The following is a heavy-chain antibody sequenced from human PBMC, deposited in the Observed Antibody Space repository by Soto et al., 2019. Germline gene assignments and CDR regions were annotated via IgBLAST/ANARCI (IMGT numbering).Heavy chain of an antibody. V-gene: IGHV1-3*01. J-gene: IGHJ6*03. D-gene: IGHD4-17*01. Sequence: ASVKVSCKASGYTFTSYAMHWVRQAPGQRLEWMGWINAGNGNTKYSQKFQGRVTITRDTSASTAYMELSSLRSEDTAVYYCATDPTVTTSDYYYYYYMDVWGKGTTVTVS. CDR2: INAGNGNT. CDR3: ATDPTVTTSDYYYYYYMDV. CDR1: GYTFTSYA.